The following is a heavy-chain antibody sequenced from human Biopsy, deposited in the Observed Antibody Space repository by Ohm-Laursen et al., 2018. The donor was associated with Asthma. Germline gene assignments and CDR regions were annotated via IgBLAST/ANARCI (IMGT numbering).Heavy chain of an antibody. V-gene: IGHV1-3*01. J-gene: IGHJ5*02. CDR3: ARGQKSAGDRWFDP. CDR1: GYTFIHYA. D-gene: IGHD6-13*01. Sequence: ASVKVSCKASGYTFIHYAIHWVRQASGQRLEWMGWINAGNGNTKYSQKFQGRVSITRDTSARTAYMDLSSLRSEDTAVYYCARGQKSAGDRWFDPWGQGTLVTVSS. CDR2: INAGNGNT.